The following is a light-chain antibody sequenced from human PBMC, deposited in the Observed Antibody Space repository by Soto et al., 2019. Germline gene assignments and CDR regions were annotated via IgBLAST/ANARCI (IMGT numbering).Light chain of an antibody. CDR2: GIS. V-gene: IGKV3-20*01. CDR1: QSVTNRY. J-gene: IGKJ2*01. CDR3: QQYSSLPHT. Sequence: EMVLTPSPVTVSLSHGESATRSSRHTQSVTNRYFAWYQQKPGQAPRLLIYGISSRATDIPDRFSGSGSGTDYTLTISRLEPEDFGVYYCQQYSSLPHTFGQGTKLEVK.